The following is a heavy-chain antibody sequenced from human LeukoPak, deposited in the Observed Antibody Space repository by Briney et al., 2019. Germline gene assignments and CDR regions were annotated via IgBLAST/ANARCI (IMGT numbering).Heavy chain of an antibody. Sequence: GGSLRLSCAASGFTFSSYAMHWVRQAPGKGLEWVAVISYDGSNKYYADSVKGRFTISRDNSKNTLYLQMNSLRAEDTAVYYCARDRWGIAVAGTDYWGQGTLVTVSS. D-gene: IGHD6-19*01. CDR1: GFTFSSYA. CDR2: ISYDGSNK. V-gene: IGHV3-30-3*01. CDR3: ARDRWGIAVAGTDY. J-gene: IGHJ4*02.